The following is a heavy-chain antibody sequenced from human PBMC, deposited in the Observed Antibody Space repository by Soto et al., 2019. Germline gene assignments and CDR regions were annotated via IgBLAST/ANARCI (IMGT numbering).Heavy chain of an antibody. V-gene: IGHV4-59*01. CDR1: DGSIRVYD. CDR3: ARGVGSSPPRY. D-gene: IGHD3-9*01. J-gene: IGHJ4*02. CDR2: VYDNGRP. Sequence: PSETLSLTCTISDGSIRVYDGSWIRQSPRQGLEWIGYVYDNGRPYYSPSLKSRVTISADTSKNQISLKLTSATAADTAVYYCARGVGSSPPRYWGRGTLVTVSS.